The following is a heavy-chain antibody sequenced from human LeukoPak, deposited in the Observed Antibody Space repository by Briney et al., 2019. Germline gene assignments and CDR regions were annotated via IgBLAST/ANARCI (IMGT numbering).Heavy chain of an antibody. CDR2: ISYDGSKE. CDR1: GFTFSNHG. J-gene: IGHJ4*02. CDR3: ARDRAWNYFDS. Sequence: GGSLRLSCAVSGFTFSNHGMHWLRQAPGKGLEWVAIISYDGSKEYYAESVKGRFTISRGNSDSTLYLQMNSLRTEDTALYYCARDRAWNYFDSWGQGTLVTVSS. D-gene: IGHD1-1*01. V-gene: IGHV3-30*03.